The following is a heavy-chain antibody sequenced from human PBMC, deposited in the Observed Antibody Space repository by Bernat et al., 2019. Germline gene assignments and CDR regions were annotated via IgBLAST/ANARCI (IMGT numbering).Heavy chain of an antibody. J-gene: IGHJ2*01. CDR1: GFTFSSYW. CDR2: IKQDGSEK. Sequence: EVQLVESGGGLAQPGGSLRLSCAASGFTFSSYWMSWVRQAPGKGLEWVANIKQDGSEKYYVDSVKGRFTISRDNAKNSLYLQMNSLRAEDTAVDYCARVITGVRWYFDLWGRGTLVTVSS. V-gene: IGHV3-7*01. D-gene: IGHD3-22*01. CDR3: ARVITGVRWYFDL.